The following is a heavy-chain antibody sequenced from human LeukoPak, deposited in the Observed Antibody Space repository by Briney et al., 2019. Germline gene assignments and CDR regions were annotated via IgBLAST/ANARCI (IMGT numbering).Heavy chain of an antibody. CDR3: ARDTVASYYYYYMDA. Sequence: PGRSLRLSCAASGFTFSSYGMHWVRQAPGKGLEWVSVIWFDGRNKYYADSVRGRFTISRDNSKNTLYLQMSSLTAEDTAVYYCARDTVASYYYYYMDAWGKGTTVTVSS. J-gene: IGHJ6*03. D-gene: IGHD4-23*01. V-gene: IGHV3-33*01. CDR1: GFTFSSYG. CDR2: IWFDGRNK.